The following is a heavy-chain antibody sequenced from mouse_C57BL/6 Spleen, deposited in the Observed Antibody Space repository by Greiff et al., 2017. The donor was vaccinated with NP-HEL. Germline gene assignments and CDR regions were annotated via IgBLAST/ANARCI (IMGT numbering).Heavy chain of an antibody. J-gene: IGHJ2*01. D-gene: IGHD1-1*01. V-gene: IGHV5-6*02. CDR3: ERHEGSNYDY. CDR1: GFTFSSYG. Sequence: DVMLVESGGDLVKPGGSLKLSCAASGFTFSSYGMSWVRQTPDKRLEWVATISSGGSYTYYPDSVKGRFTISRDNAKNTLYLQMSSLKSEDTAMYYCERHEGSNYDYWGQGTTLTVSS. CDR2: ISSGGSYT.